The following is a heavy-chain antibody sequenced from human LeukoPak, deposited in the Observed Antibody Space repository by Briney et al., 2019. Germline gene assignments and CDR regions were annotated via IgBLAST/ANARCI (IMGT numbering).Heavy chain of an antibody. J-gene: IGHJ2*01. Sequence: PSETLSLTCTVSGGSISSYYWSWIRQPPGKGLEWIGYIYYSGSTNYNPSLKSRVTISVDTSKNQFSLKLSSVTAADTAVYYCARVGLRKVTTMCFDLWGRGTPVTVSS. CDR3: ARVGLRKVTTMCFDL. CDR1: GGSISSYY. CDR2: IYYSGST. V-gene: IGHV4-59*01. D-gene: IGHD4-11*01.